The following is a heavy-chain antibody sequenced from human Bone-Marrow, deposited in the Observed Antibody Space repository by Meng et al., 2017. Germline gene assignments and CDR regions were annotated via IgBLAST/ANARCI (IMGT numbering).Heavy chain of an antibody. CDR1: GYTFVSYY. CDR3: ARGLAVDEFDY. J-gene: IGHJ4*02. CDR2: VNSRRETT. D-gene: IGHD2-15*01. V-gene: IGHV1-46*01. Sequence: VQQVQHGEEGKKPGASLNISCKASGYTFVSYYIDWVRQAHEQGLEWIGVVNSRRETTIYAQMFQGRVTMTRDTSTSTVYMALSSLGSEDTAVYYCARGLAVDEFDYWGQGTLVTVSS.